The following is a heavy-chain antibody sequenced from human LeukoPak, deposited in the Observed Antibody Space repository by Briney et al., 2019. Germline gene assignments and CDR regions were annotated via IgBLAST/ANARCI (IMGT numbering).Heavy chain of an antibody. CDR1: GYTFTGYY. J-gene: IGHJ4*02. CDR2: INAGNGNT. CDR3: ARDLTSYYDFWSGYSGFDY. D-gene: IGHD3-3*01. V-gene: IGHV1-3*01. Sequence: ASVKVSCKASGYTFTGYYMHWVRQAPGQRLEWMGWINAGNGNTKYSQKFQGRVTITRDTSASTAYMELSSLRSEDTAVYYCARDLTSYYDFWSGYSGFDYWGQGTLVTVSS.